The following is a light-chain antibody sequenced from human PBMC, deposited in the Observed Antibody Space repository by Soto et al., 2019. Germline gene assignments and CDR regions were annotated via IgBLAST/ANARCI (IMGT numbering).Light chain of an antibody. Sequence: EIVMTQSPATLSVSPGERATLSCRASQSVGRNLAWYQQKPGQAPRLLIYGASTRATGIPARFSGSGSGTEFTLTISSLQSEDFAIYYCQHWTDYSWTFGQGTKVEVK. CDR3: QHWTDYSWT. CDR1: QSVGRN. V-gene: IGKV3-15*01. J-gene: IGKJ1*01. CDR2: GAS.